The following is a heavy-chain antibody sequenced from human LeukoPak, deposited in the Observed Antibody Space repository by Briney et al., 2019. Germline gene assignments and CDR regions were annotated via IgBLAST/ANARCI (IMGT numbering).Heavy chain of an antibody. V-gene: IGHV3-20*04. CDR3: ARVPPITIFGVANYYFDY. Sequence: GGSLRLSCAASGFTFDDYGMSWVRQAPGKGLEWVSGINWNGGSTGYADSVRGRFTISRDNAKNSLYLQMNSLRAEDTALYYCARVPPITIFGVANYYFDYWGQGTLVTVSS. CDR2: INWNGGST. D-gene: IGHD3-3*01. J-gene: IGHJ4*02. CDR1: GFTFDDYG.